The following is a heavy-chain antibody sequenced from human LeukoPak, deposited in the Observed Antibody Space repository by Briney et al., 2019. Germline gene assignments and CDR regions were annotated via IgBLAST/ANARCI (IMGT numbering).Heavy chain of an antibody. D-gene: IGHD4-17*01. CDR3: ARGKGNYGDPASFDY. J-gene: IGHJ4*02. Sequence: ASVKVSCKASGYTFTSYGISWARQAPGQGLEWMGWISVYNGNTNYAQKLQGRVTMTTDTSTSTVYMEVRSLRSDDTAVYYCARGKGNYGDPASFDYWGQGTLVTVSS. CDR2: ISVYNGNT. CDR1: GYTFTSYG. V-gene: IGHV1-18*01.